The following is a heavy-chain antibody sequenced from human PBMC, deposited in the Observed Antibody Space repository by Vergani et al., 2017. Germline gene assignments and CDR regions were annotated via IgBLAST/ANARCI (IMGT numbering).Heavy chain of an antibody. J-gene: IGHJ6*02. V-gene: IGHV1-69*12. Sequence: QFQLVQSGAEVKKPGSSVKVSCKASGGTFSSYAISGVRKAPGQGLEWMGGSIPIFGTANYAQKFQGRVTLTAEESTSTAYMELSSLRSEDTAVYYCARVRCSSTSCYAGYYYYGMDVWGQGTTVTVSS. D-gene: IGHD2-2*01. CDR2: SIPIFGTA. CDR3: ARVRCSSTSCYAGYYYYGMDV. CDR1: GGTFSSYA.